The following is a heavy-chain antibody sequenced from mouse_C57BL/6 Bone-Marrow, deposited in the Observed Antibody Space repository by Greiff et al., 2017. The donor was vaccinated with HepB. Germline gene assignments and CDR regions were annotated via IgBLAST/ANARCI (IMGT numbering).Heavy chain of an antibody. J-gene: IGHJ4*01. Sequence: EVQLVESGGGLVQSGRSLRLSCATSGFTFSDFYMEWVRQAPGKGLEWIAASRNKANDYTTEYSASVKGRFIVSRDTSQSILYLQMNALRAEDTAMYYCARDGGSNYVGYYAMDYWGQGTSVTVSS. CDR2: SRNKANDYTT. CDR1: GFTFSDFY. CDR3: ARDGGSNYVGYYAMDY. V-gene: IGHV7-1*01. D-gene: IGHD2-5*01.